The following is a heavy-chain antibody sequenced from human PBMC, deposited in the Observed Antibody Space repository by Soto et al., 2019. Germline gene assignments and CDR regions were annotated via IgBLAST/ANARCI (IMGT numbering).Heavy chain of an antibody. D-gene: IGHD3-3*01. J-gene: IGHJ6*02. CDR3: AAALWRGYGMDV. V-gene: IGHV3-30-3*01. Sequence: SLRLSCSGSGFIFSSYALHWVRQAPGKGLEWVAVISYDGSNKYYADSVKGRFTISRDNSKSTLYLQVNSLRAEDTAVYYCAAALWRGYGMDVWGQGTTVTVSS. CDR1: GFIFSSYA. CDR2: ISYDGSNK.